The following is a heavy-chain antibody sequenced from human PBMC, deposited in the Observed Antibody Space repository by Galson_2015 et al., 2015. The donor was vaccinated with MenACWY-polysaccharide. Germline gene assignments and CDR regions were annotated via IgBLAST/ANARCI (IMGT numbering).Heavy chain of an antibody. CDR2: MNPDNGNT. Sequence: VKVSCKASGYTLTSNDIIWVRQATGQGLEYMGWMNPDNGNTRNAQKFQGRVTMTSDTSMNTAYMELSSLGSEDTAVYYCARGQSRPSRYYGLDVWGQGTTVTVSS. CDR1: GYTLTSND. D-gene: IGHD2-2*01. J-gene: IGHJ6*01. V-gene: IGHV1-8*01. CDR3: ARGQSRPSRYYGLDV.